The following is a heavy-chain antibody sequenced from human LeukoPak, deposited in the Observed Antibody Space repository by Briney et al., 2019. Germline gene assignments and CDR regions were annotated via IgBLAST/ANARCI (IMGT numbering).Heavy chain of an antibody. CDR2: ISRSSRTI. Sequence: PGGSLRLSCAASGFIFSAYSINWVRQAPGKGLEWVSCISRSSRTIYYADSVKGRFTISRDNAKNSLYLQMNNMRAEDTAVYYCARDIHAYGVNPYGFDIWGQGTLVTVSS. D-gene: IGHD4-23*01. CDR1: GFIFSAYS. V-gene: IGHV3-48*01. J-gene: IGHJ3*02. CDR3: ARDIHAYGVNPYGFDI.